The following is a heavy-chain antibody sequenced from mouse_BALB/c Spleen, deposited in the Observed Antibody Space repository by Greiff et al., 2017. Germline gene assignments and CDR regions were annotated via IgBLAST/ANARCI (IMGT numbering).Heavy chain of an antibody. Sequence: VQLVESGAELVRPGSSVKISCKASGYAFSSYWMNWVKQRPGQGLEWIGQIYPGDGDTNYNGKFKGKATLTADKSSSTAYMQLSSLTSEDSAVYFCARSDYYGSSSYYFDYWGQGTTLTVSS. CDR1: GYAFSSYW. CDR3: ARSDYYGSSSYYFDY. D-gene: IGHD1-1*01. J-gene: IGHJ2*01. V-gene: IGHV1-80*01. CDR2: IYPGDGDT.